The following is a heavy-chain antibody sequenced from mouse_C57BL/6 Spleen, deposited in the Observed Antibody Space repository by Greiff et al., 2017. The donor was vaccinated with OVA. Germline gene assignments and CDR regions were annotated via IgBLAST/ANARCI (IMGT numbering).Heavy chain of an antibody. J-gene: IGHJ4*01. V-gene: IGHV5-17*01. CDR3: ARPYYYGSSYAMDY. CDR1: GFTFSDYG. CDR2: ISSGSSTI. Sequence: EVKLVESGGGLVKPGGSLKLSCAASGFTFSDYGMHWVRQAPEKGLEWVPYISSGSSTIYYADTVKGRFTISRDNAKNTLFLQMTSLRSEDTAMYYGARPYYYGSSYAMDYWGQGTSVTVSS. D-gene: IGHD1-1*01.